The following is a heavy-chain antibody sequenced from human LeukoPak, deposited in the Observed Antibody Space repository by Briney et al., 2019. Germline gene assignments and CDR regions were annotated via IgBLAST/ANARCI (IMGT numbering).Heavy chain of an antibody. CDR1: GCTFSSYE. CDR3: ARELPYYYGSGIGEAWFDP. CDR2: ISSTGSTI. V-gene: IGHV3-48*03. J-gene: IGHJ5*02. Sequence: GGSLRLSCAASGCTFSSYEMNWVRQAPGKGLEWVSYISSTGSTIYYADSVKGRFTISRDNAKNSLYLQMNSLRVEDTAVYYCARELPYYYGSGIGEAWFDPWGQGTLVTVSS. D-gene: IGHD3-10*01.